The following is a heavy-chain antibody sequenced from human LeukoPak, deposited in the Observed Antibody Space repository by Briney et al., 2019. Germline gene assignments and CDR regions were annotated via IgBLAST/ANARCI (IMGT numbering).Heavy chain of an antibody. CDR1: GGSISSYY. CDR2: IYYSGST. J-gene: IGHJ4*02. V-gene: IGHV4-59*06. CDR3: ARVRTYGSGSYVFDY. Sequence: SETLSLTCTVSGGSISSYYWSWIRQHPGKGLEWIGYIYYSGSTYYNPSLKSRVTISVDTSKNQFSLKLSSVTAADTAVYYCARVRTYGSGSYVFDYWGQGTLVTVSS. D-gene: IGHD3-10*01.